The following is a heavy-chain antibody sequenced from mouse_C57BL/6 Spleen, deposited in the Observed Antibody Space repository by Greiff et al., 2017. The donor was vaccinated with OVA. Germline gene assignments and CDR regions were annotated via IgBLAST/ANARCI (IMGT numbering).Heavy chain of an antibody. J-gene: IGHJ4*01. V-gene: IGHV1-69*01. D-gene: IGHD4-1*01. CDR2: IDPSDSYT. CDR1: GYTFTSYW. CDR3: ARGSNWDANAMDY. Sequence: QVQLQQPGAELVMPGASVKLSCKASGYTFTSYWMHWVKQRPGQGLEWIGEIDPSDSYTNYNQKFKGKSTLTVDKSSSTAYMQLSSLTSEDSAVYYGARGSNWDANAMDYWGQGTSVTVSS.